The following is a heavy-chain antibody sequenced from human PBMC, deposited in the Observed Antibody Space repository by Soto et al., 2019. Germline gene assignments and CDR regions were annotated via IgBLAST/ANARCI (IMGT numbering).Heavy chain of an antibody. Sequence: GASVKVSCKASGYTFTGYYMHWVRQAPGQGLEWMGWINPNSGGTNYAQKFQGWVTMTRDTSISTAYMELSRLRSDDTAVYYCARVRFGGSYYFDYWGQGTLVTVSS. J-gene: IGHJ4*02. CDR3: ARVRFGGSYYFDY. CDR1: GYTFTGYY. D-gene: IGHD1-26*01. V-gene: IGHV1-2*04. CDR2: INPNSGGT.